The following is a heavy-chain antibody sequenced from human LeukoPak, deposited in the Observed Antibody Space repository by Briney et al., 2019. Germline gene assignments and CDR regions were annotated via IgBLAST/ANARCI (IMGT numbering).Heavy chain of an antibody. D-gene: IGHD3/OR15-3a*01. CDR3: ARRDWTV. V-gene: IGHV3-7*01. CDR2: IKQDGSEK. Sequence: GGSLRLSCAASGFIFGSYWMSWVRQPPGKGLEWVANIKQDGSEKYYADSVKGRFTISRDNAKNSLYLQMDSLRAEDTAVYYCARRDWTVWGQGTLVTVSS. CDR1: GFIFGSYW. J-gene: IGHJ4*02.